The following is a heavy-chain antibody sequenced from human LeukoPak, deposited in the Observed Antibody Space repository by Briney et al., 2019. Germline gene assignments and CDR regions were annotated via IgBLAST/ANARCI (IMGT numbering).Heavy chain of an antibody. CDR1: GFTFSSYA. D-gene: IGHD4-17*01. CDR2: ISSGGT. J-gene: IGHJ4*02. V-gene: IGHV3-23*01. Sequence: GGSLRLSCAASGFTFSSYAMSWVRQAPGKGLEWVSTISSGGTFYSESVKGRFTISRDNSRNELYLQMNSLRAENTAVYYCAKGMTTFEYWGQGTLVTVSS. CDR3: AKGMTTFEY.